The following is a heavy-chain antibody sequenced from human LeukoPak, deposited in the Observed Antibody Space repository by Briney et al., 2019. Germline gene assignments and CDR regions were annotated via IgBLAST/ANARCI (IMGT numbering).Heavy chain of an antibody. CDR1: GGSFSNSICY. Sequence: SETLSLTCAVYGGSFSNSICYWGWIRQPPGKGLEWIGSIYYSGNTYYNPSLKSRVTISVDTSKNQFSLKLTSVTAADTAVYYCARHDILRYLDYWGQGTLVTVSS. CDR3: ARHDILRYLDY. D-gene: IGHD3-9*01. J-gene: IGHJ4*02. CDR2: IYYSGNT. V-gene: IGHV4-39*01.